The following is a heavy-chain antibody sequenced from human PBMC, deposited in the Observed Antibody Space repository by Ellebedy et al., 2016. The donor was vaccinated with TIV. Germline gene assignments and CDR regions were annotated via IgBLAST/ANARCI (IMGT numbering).Heavy chain of an antibody. Sequence: ASVKVSXKASGHTFTTYGIHWVRQAPGQGLEWMGWINTGNGNTKYSQKFQDRVTITTDTSASTASMELSSLMSEDTAVYYCATREWQDPMDVWGQGTTVTVSS. V-gene: IGHV1-3*04. CDR1: GHTFTTYG. CDR2: INTGNGNT. D-gene: IGHD3-3*01. CDR3: ATREWQDPMDV. J-gene: IGHJ6*02.